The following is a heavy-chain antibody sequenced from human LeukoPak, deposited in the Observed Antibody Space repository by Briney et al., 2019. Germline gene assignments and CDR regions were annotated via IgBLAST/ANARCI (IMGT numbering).Heavy chain of an antibody. CDR1: GFTFSSYA. V-gene: IGHV3-23*01. CDR2: ISGSGDNT. Sequence: GGSLRLSCAASGFTFSSYAMSWVRQAPGKGLEWVSAISGSGDNTYYADSVKGRFTISRDISKDTLYLQMNSLRAEDTAVYYCAKVTDFWSGYSVIGYFQHWGQGTLVTVSS. J-gene: IGHJ1*01. D-gene: IGHD3-3*01. CDR3: AKVTDFWSGYSVIGYFQH.